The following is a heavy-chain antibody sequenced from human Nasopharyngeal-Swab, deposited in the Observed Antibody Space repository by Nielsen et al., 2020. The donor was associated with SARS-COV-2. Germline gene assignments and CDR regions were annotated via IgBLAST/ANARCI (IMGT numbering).Heavy chain of an antibody. Sequence: GESLKISCAASGLTVSSNYMSWVRQAPGKGLEWGSVIYSGGSTYYADSVKGRFTISRDNSKNTLYLQMNSLRAEDTAVYYCARDPGDYGMDVWGQGTTVTVSS. CDR1: GLTVSSNY. J-gene: IGHJ6*02. CDR2: IYSGGST. V-gene: IGHV3-53*01. CDR3: ARDPGDYGMDV.